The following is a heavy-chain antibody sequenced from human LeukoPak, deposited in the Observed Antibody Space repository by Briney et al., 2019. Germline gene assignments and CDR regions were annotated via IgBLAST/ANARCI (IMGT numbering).Heavy chain of an antibody. CDR1: GFTFSTFA. J-gene: IGHJ4*02. CDR2: LSDSAVSS. CDR3: AKAPDSSGFPSYFDS. V-gene: IGHV3-23*01. D-gene: IGHD3-22*01. Sequence: GGSLRLSCAVSGFTFSTFAMNWVRQAPGKGLEWVSSLSDSAVSSYYADSVKGRFTISRDNSNNTLYLQMNSLRAEDTATYYCAKAPDSSGFPSYFDSWGQGTLVAVSS.